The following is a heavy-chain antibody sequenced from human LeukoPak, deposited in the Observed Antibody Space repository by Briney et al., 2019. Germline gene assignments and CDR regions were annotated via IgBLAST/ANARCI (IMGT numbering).Heavy chain of an antibody. V-gene: IGHV3-30*03. CDR3: ARDSNNYEILTGFSINWFGP. J-gene: IGHJ5*02. D-gene: IGHD3-9*01. Sequence: GGSLRLSCAASGFTFSSYGMHWVRQAPGKGLEWVAVISHDGSNKYYADSVKGRFTISRDNSKNTLYLQMNSLRAEDRAVYYCARDSNNYEILTGFSINWFGPWGQGTLVIVSS. CDR2: ISHDGSNK. CDR1: GFTFSSYG.